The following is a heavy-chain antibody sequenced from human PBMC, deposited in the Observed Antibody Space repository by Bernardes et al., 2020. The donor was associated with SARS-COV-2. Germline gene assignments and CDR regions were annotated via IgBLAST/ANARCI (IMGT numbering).Heavy chain of an antibody. Sequence: SVKVSCKASGGTFSSYAIIWVRQAPGQGLEWMGGIIPIFGTANYAQKFQGRVTITADESTSTAYMELSSLRSEDTAVYYCARDSKGVGAYYYGMDVWGQGTTVTVSS. V-gene: IGHV1-69*13. CDR2: IIPIFGTA. D-gene: IGHD1-26*01. J-gene: IGHJ6*02. CDR3: ARDSKGVGAYYYGMDV. CDR1: GGTFSSYA.